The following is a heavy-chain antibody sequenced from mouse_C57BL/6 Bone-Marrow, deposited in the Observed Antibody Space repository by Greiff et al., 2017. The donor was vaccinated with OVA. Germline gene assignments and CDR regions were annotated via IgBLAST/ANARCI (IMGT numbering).Heavy chain of an antibody. CDR2: IDPETGGT. V-gene: IGHV1-15*01. CDR1: GYTFTDYE. Sequence: QVQLKESGAELVRPGASVTLSCKASGYTFTDYEMHWVKQTPVHGLEWIGSIDPETGGTAYNQKFKGKAILTADKSSSTAYMELRSLTSEDSAGYYCTRGYSNYYAMDYGGQGTSVTVSS. J-gene: IGHJ4*01. CDR3: TRGYSNYYAMDY. D-gene: IGHD2-5*01.